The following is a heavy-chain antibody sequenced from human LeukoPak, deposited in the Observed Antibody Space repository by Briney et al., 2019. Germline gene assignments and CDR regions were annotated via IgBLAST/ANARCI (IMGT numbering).Heavy chain of an antibody. J-gene: IGHJ4*02. CDR2: IYSGGST. D-gene: IGHD4-17*01. CDR3: ARENYGDYPEDH. CDR1: GFTVSSNY. Sequence: GGSLRLSCAASGFTVSSNYMSWVRQAPGKGLEWVSVIYSGGSTYYADSVKGRFTISRDNSKNTLYLQMNSLRAEDTAVYYCARENYGDYPEDHWGQGTLVTVSS. V-gene: IGHV3-66*02.